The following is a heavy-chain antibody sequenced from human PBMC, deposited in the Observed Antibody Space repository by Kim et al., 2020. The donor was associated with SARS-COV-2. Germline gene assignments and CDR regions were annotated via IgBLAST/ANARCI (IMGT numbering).Heavy chain of an antibody. CDR2: ISYDGSNK. D-gene: IGHD2-2*01. V-gene: IGHV3-30*18. J-gene: IGHJ4*02. CDR1: GFTFSSYG. Sequence: GGSLRLSCAASGFTFSSYGMHWVRQAPGKGLEWVAVISYDGSNKYYADSVKGRFTISRDNSKNTLYLQMNSLRAEDTAVYYCAKDSSYYFDYWGQGTLVTVSS. CDR3: AKDSSYYFDY.